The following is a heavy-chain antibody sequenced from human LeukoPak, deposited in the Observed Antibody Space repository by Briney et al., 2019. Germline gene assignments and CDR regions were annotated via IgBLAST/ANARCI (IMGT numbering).Heavy chain of an antibody. J-gene: IGHJ4*02. Sequence: GGSLRLSCAASQFTLGDYYMTWIRQAPGKGLEWVSYITNSGSTTYYADSVKGRFTISRDNAKNSLYLQMSSLSAEDTAVYYCARLDESEGDYWGQGTLVTVSS. V-gene: IGHV3-11*04. CDR2: ITNSGSTT. CDR1: QFTLGDYY. CDR3: ARLDESEGDY.